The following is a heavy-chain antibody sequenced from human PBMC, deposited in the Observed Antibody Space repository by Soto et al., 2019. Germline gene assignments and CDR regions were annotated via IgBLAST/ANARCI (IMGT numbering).Heavy chain of an antibody. J-gene: IGHJ5*02. D-gene: IGHD6-13*01. V-gene: IGHV4-39*01. CDR3: ARQHSSSWYRGLSYWFDP. Sequence: QLQLQESGPGLVKPSETLSLTCTVSGGSISSSSYYWGWIRQPPGKGLEWIGSIYYSGSTYYNPSLKSRVTISVDPSKNQFSLKLSSVTAADTAVYYCARQHSSSWYRGLSYWFDPWGQGTLVTVSS. CDR2: IYYSGST. CDR1: GGSISSSSYY.